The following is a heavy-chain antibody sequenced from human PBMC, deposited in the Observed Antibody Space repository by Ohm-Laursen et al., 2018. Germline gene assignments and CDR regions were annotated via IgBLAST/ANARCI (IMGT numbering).Heavy chain of an antibody. CDR1: GFTFSSYA. CDR3: AKDVVVVTATAFDY. Sequence: SLRLSCAASGFTFSSYAMSWVRQAPGKGLEWVSSISGSGGSTYYADSVKGRFTISRDNSKNTLYLQMNSLRAEDTAVYYCAKDVVVVTATAFDYWGQGTLVTVSS. J-gene: IGHJ4*02. D-gene: IGHD2-21*02. V-gene: IGHV3-23*01. CDR2: ISGSGGST.